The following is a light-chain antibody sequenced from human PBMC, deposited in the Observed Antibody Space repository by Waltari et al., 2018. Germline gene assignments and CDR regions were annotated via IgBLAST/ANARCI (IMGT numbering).Light chain of an antibody. CDR3: LLYMGSGIWV. J-gene: IGLJ3*02. CDR1: SGSHPSTSY. V-gene: IGLV8-61*01. CDR2: KAN. Sequence: QTVVTPEPSLAVFPGGAGPLASALRSGSHPSTSYARWYQQSPGQTPRTLVYKANIRSSGVPDRFSGSVLGNKAVLIITGAQAEDESTYYCLLYMGSGIWVFGGGTKLTVL.